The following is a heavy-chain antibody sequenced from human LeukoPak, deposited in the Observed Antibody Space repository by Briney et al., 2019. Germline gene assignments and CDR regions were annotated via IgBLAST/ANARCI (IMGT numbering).Heavy chain of an antibody. CDR1: GGSFSGYY. CDR2: INHSGST. V-gene: IGHV4-34*01. Sequence: SETLSLTCAVYGGSFSGYYWSWIRQPPGQGLEWIGEINHSGSTNYNPSLKSRVTISVDTSKNQFSLKLSSVTAADTAVYYCARGHRGRSRGWYDYWGQGTLVTVSS. CDR3: ARGHRGRSRGWYDY. D-gene: IGHD6-19*01. J-gene: IGHJ4*02.